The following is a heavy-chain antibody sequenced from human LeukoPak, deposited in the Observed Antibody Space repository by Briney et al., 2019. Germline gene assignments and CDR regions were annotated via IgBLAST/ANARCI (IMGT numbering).Heavy chain of an antibody. D-gene: IGHD6-19*01. CDR2: INSDGSST. J-gene: IGHJ5*02. Sequence: GGFLRLSCAASGFTFSSYWMHWVRQAPGKGLVWVSRINSDGSSTSYADSVKGRFTNSRDNAKNTLYLQMNSLRAEDTAVYHCARDIAVAGTWFDPWGQGTLVTVSS. CDR3: ARDIAVAGTWFDP. CDR1: GFTFSSYW. V-gene: IGHV3-74*01.